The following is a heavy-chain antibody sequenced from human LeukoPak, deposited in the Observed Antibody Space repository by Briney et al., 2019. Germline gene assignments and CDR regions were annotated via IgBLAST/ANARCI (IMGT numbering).Heavy chain of an antibody. Sequence: SETLPLTCTVSGGSISSYYWSWIRQPPGKGLEWIGYIHSSGNTNYNPSLKSRATISVDTSKTQFSLKLSSVTAADTAVYYCARMGGYSGYATHWGQGTLVTVSS. D-gene: IGHD5-12*01. V-gene: IGHV4-59*08. CDR2: IHSSGNT. CDR1: GGSISSYY. CDR3: ARMGGYSGYATH. J-gene: IGHJ4*02.